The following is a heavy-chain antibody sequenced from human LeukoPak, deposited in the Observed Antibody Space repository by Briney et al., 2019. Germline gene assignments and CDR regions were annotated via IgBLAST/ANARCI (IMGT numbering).Heavy chain of an antibody. CDR2: IDTTTGNP. CDR1: GYPFSAHF. V-gene: IGHV7-4-1*02. J-gene: IGHJ4*02. D-gene: IGHD3-22*01. CDR3: ARPDSSGYYLNC. Sequence: GASVKVSCKASGYPFSAHFLNWVRQAPGQGLEWMGNIDTTTGNPRYAQDFTGRFVFSLDTSVSTAYLQISSLKAEDTAVYYCARPDSSGYYLNCWGQGTLVTVSS.